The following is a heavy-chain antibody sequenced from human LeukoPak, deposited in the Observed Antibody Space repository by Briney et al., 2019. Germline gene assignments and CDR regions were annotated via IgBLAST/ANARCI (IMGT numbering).Heavy chain of an antibody. CDR1: GFTFSDYY. J-gene: IGHJ4*02. V-gene: IGHV3-11*01. Sequence: GGSLRLSCAASGFTFSDYYMSWIRQAPGKGLEWVSYISSSGSTIYYADSVKGRFTISRDNAKNSLYLQMNSLRAEDTALYYCAKDISGAGSGWFFDYWGQGTLVTVSS. D-gene: IGHD6-19*01. CDR2: ISSSGSTI. CDR3: AKDISGAGSGWFFDY.